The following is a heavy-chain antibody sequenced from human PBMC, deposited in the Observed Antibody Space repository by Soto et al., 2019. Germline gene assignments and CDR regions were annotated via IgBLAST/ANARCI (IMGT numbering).Heavy chain of an antibody. Sequence: GGSLRLSCEASGFTFGSYSINWVRQAPGKGLERVSSISSSGSSIFYADSVKGRFTISRDNAKNSLFLQMNSLRVEDTAVYYCARYLRFCVISSCFAKGYYYYAMNVWGQGTTVTVSS. J-gene: IGHJ6*02. V-gene: IGHV3-21*06. D-gene: IGHD2-2*01. CDR2: ISSSGSSI. CDR3: ARYLRFCVISSCFAKGYYYYAMNV. CDR1: GFTFGSYS.